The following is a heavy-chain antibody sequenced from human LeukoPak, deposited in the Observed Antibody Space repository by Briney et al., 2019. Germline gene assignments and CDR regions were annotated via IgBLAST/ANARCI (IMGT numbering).Heavy chain of an antibody. CDR2: IYYSGST. CDR1: GGSISSSNYY. D-gene: IGHD6-13*01. Sequence: SDTLSLTCTVSGGSISSSNYYWRWIRQPPGKGLEWIGTIYYSGSTYYNPSLKSRVTISVVSSKTQFSLKLNSVSAADTAVYYCERRLTSSWYLGYFDYWGQGTLVTVSS. CDR3: ERRLTSSWYLGYFDY. V-gene: IGHV4-39*01. J-gene: IGHJ4*02.